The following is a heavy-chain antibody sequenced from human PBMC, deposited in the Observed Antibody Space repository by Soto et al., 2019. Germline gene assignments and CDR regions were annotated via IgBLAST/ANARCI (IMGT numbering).Heavy chain of an antibody. J-gene: IGHJ2*01. CDR2: ISASTRNT. CDR3: ARCYCRVGSCYACWHFDL. Sequence: QVQLVQSGAEVKKPGASVKVSCQASGYTFTNYAISWVRQAPGQGLEWMGWISASTRNTDQAQNFQGRVTMTIDTSTNTANMELRSLRFDDTAVYYCARCYCRVGSCYACWHFDLWGRGTLVTVSS. CDR1: GYTFTNYA. V-gene: IGHV1-18*01. D-gene: IGHD2-15*01.